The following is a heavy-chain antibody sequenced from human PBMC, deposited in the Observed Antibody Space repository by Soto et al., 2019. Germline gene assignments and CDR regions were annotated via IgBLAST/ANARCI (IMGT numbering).Heavy chain of an antibody. CDR1: GGTFSSYT. D-gene: IGHD5-12*01. V-gene: IGHV1-69*02. CDR3: ARRPRGYGGYDLNFFDY. Sequence: GASVKVSCKASGGTFSSYTIIWVRQAPGQGLEWMGRIIPILGIANYAQKFQGRVTITADKSTSTAYMELSSLRSEDTAVYYCARRPRGYGGYDLNFFDYWGQGTLVTVSS. J-gene: IGHJ4*02. CDR2: IIPILGIA.